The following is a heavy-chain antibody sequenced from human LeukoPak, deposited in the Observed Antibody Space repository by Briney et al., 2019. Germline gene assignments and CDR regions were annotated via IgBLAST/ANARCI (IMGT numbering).Heavy chain of an antibody. CDR3: ARGYDFWSGDYPSG. CDR1: GFTLSSCS. Sequence: PGGSLRLACAAFGFTLSSCSMNWVRQAPGKGLEWVSSISGNSIYIYYADAVKGRFTISRDNTNNSLYLQMNSLSAEDTGVYFCARGYDFWSGDYPSGWGQGTMVTVSS. V-gene: IGHV3-21*04. D-gene: IGHD3-3*01. CDR2: ISGNSIYI. J-gene: IGHJ3*01.